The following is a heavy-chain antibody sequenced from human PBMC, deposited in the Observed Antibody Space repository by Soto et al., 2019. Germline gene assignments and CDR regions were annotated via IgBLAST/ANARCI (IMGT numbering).Heavy chain of an antibody. CDR3: AKKGLGSLKTYCGGVSCHYAFDI. CDR2: ISGGGDGT. V-gene: IGHV3-23*01. J-gene: IGHJ3*02. D-gene: IGHD2-15*01. CDR1: GFTFGSYA. Sequence: EVQLLESGGGLVQPGGSLRLSCAASGFTFGSYAMNWVRQAPGKGLEWVSTISGGGDGTYYADSVKGRFTISRDNSKNSLYLQMNSLRAEDTAVYYCAKKGLGSLKTYCGGVSCHYAFDIWGQGTMVTVSS.